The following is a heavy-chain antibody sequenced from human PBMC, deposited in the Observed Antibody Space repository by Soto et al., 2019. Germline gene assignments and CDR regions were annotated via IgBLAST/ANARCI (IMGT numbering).Heavy chain of an antibody. V-gene: IGHV4-39*01. CDR2: TNHSGST. D-gene: IGHD2-15*01. Sequence: PSETLSLTCTVSGGSISGSTYYWGWIRQPPGKGLERIGRTNHSGSTNDNPSLRSRVTISVDTSKNQFSLKLSSVTAADTAVYYCARKLGGDIEVVVEGAYGMDVWGQGTTVTVSS. CDR1: GGSISGSTYY. CDR3: ARKLGGDIEVVVEGAYGMDV. J-gene: IGHJ6*02.